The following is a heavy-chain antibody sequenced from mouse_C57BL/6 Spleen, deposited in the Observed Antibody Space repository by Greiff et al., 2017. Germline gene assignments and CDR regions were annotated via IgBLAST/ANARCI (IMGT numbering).Heavy chain of an antibody. J-gene: IGHJ4*01. V-gene: IGHV1-39*01. D-gene: IGHD2-3*01. CDR2: INPNYGTT. CDR1: GYSFTDYN. Sequence: VQLQQSGPELVKPGASVPISCKASGYSFTDYNMNWVKQSHGKSLEWIGVINPNYGTTSYNQKFTSKATLTVDQSSSTAYMQLNSLTSEDSAVYDSARKYDYAMDYWGQGTSVTVSS. CDR3: ARKYDYAMDY.